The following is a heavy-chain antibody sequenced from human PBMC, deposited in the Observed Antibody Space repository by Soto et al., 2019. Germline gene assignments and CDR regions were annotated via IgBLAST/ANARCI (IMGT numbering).Heavy chain of an antibody. V-gene: IGHV3-43*01. CDR3: AKDTGLSYYYDGMDV. J-gene: IGHJ6*02. CDR1: GFTFNDYT. Sequence: GGSLRLSCAASGFTFNDYTMHWVRQAPGKGLEWVSLISWDGGRTYYADSVKGRFTISRDNSKNSLYLQMNSLRTEDSAWYSVAKDTGLSYYYDGMDVWGQGTTVTVSS. CDR2: ISWDGGRT.